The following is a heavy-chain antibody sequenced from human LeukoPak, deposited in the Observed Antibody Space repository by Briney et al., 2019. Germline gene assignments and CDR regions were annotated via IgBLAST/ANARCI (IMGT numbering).Heavy chain of an antibody. CDR3: TRVRVVPAARGYYYYYGMDV. D-gene: IGHD2-2*01. CDR2: IRSKAYGGTT. Sequence: GGSLRLSCTASGFTLGDYAMSWFRQAPGKGLEWVGFIRSKAYGGTTEYAASVKCRFTISRDDSKSIAYLQMNSMKTEDTAVYYCTRVRVVPAARGYYYYYGMDVWGQGTTVTVSS. CDR1: GFTLGDYA. V-gene: IGHV3-49*03. J-gene: IGHJ6*02.